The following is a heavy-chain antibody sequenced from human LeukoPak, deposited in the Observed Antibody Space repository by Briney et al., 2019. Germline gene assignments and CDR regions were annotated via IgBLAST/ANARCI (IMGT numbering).Heavy chain of an antibody. J-gene: IGHJ4*02. CDR2: IWYDGSNT. Sequence: AGGSLRLSCAASGFTFSSYGIHWVRQAPGKGLEWVAGIWYDGSNTYYADSVKGRFTISRDNSKNTLYLQMNSLRAEDTAVYYCARGECSGGSCLSTFDYWGQGTLVTVSS. D-gene: IGHD2-15*01. V-gene: IGHV3-33*01. CDR3: ARGECSGGSCLSTFDY. CDR1: GFTFSSYG.